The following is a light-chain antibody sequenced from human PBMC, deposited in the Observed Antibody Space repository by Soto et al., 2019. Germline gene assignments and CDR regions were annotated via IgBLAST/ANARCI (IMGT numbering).Light chain of an antibody. J-gene: IGKJ1*01. CDR2: KAS. CDR1: QSVSRW. CDR3: QQYNDNWT. V-gene: IGKV1-5*03. Sequence: DIQMTQSPSTLSASVGDRVTITCRASQSVSRWLAWYQQKPGKAPKLLIYKASTLESGVPSRFSSSGCGTEFTLAISSLQPDDSATYYCQQYNDNWTFGQGTKVEIK.